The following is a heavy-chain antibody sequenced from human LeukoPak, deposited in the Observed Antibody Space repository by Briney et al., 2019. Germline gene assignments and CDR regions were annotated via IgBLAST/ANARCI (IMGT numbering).Heavy chain of an antibody. CDR3: AKIVGATVDAFDI. J-gene: IGHJ3*02. Sequence: GGSLRLSCAASGFTLSSYAMSWVRQAPGKGLEWVSAISGSGGSTYYADSVKGRFTISRDNSKNTLYLQMNSLRAEDTAVYYCAKIVGATVDAFDIWGQGTMVTVSS. V-gene: IGHV3-23*01. CDR2: ISGSGGST. D-gene: IGHD1-26*01. CDR1: GFTLSSYA.